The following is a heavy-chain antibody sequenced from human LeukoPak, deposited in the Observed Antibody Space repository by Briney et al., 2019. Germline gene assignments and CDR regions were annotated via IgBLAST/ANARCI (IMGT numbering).Heavy chain of an antibody. D-gene: IGHD4-17*01. CDR2: FDPEDGET. CDR1: GYTLTELS. Sequence: ASVKASCKVSGYTLTELSMHWVRQAPGKGLEWMGGFDPEDGETIYAQKFQGRVTMTEDTSTDTAYMELSSLRSEDTAVYYCATDSGDYVRAFDYWGQGTLVTVSS. J-gene: IGHJ4*02. V-gene: IGHV1-24*01. CDR3: ATDSGDYVRAFDY.